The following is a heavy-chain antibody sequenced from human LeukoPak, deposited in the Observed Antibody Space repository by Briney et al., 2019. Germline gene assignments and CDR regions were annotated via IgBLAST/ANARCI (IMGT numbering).Heavy chain of an antibody. Sequence: SESLSLTCAVYGGSFSGYYWSWIRQPPGKGLEWIGEINHSGSTNYNPSLKSRVTISVDTSKNQFSLKLSSVTAADTAVYYCASGLRYFDLYYWGQGTLVTVSS. V-gene: IGHV4-34*01. J-gene: IGHJ4*02. D-gene: IGHD3-9*01. CDR2: INHSGST. CDR3: ASGLRYFDLYY. CDR1: GGSFSGYY.